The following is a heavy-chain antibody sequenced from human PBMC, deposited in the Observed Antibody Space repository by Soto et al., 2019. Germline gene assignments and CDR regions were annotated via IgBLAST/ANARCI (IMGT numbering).Heavy chain of an antibody. V-gene: IGHV1-58*02. CDR1: GFTFTSSA. CDR3: AAETAAAIGYYMDV. D-gene: IGHD6-13*01. Sequence: QMQLVQSGPEVKKPGTSVKVSCKASGFTFTSSAMQWLRQARGQRLEWIGWIVVGSGNTNYAQKLQERVTITREMSTSTAYMELSSLRTEDTAVYYCAAETAAAIGYYMDVWGKGTTVTVSS. CDR2: IVVGSGNT. J-gene: IGHJ6*03.